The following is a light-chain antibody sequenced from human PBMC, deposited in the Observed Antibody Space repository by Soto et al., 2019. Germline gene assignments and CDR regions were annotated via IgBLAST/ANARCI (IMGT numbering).Light chain of an antibody. CDR3: CSYTTTSTYV. J-gene: IGLJ2*01. V-gene: IGLV2-14*01. CDR2: EVF. CDR1: SSDVGGYNY. Sequence: QSALTQPASVSGSPGQSITISCTGPSSDVGGYNYVSWYQQHPGKVPKLMIYEVFRRPSGISNRFSGSKSGNTASLTISGLQAEDEADYYCCSYTTTSTYVFGGGTKLTVL.